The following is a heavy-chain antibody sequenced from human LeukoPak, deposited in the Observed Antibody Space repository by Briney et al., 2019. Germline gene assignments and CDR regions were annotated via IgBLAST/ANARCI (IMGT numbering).Heavy chain of an antibody. D-gene: IGHD1-26*01. CDR2: INTNSGSI. J-gene: IGHJ4*02. Sequence: GGSLRLSCAASGFTFSNYVMSWVRQAPGKGPEWVSAINTNSGSIYYTDSVKGRFTTSRDNSKNTLYLQMNDLRPEDTAVYSCAKQSPYGGRFGVDDDWGRGTLVTVSS. CDR1: GFTFSNYV. CDR3: AKQSPYGGRFGVDDD. V-gene: IGHV3-23*01.